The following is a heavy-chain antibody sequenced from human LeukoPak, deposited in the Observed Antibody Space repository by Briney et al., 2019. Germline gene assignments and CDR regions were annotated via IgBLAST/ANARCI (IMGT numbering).Heavy chain of an antibody. CDR2: IYWDDDK. Sequence: SGPTLVKPTQTLTLTCTFSGFSLSTSGVGVGWIRQPPGKALEWLALIYWDDDKRYSPSLNCRLTTTKDTSKNQVVLTMTNMDPVDTATYYCAHLTTGTTNWGQGTLVTVSS. CDR1: GFSLSTSGVG. V-gene: IGHV2-5*02. CDR3: AHLTTGTTN. D-gene: IGHD1-1*01. J-gene: IGHJ4*02.